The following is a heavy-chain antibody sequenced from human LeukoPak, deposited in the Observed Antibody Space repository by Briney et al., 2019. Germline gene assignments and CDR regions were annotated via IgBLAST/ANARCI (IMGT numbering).Heavy chain of an antibody. CDR3: AKDQRYDYSNWFDP. J-gene: IGHJ5*02. Sequence: GGSLRLSCAASGFTFSSYAMSWVRQAPGKGLEWDSAISGSGGSTYYADSVKGRFTISRDNSKNTLYLQMNSLRAEDTAVYYCAKDQRYDYSNWFDPWGQGTLVTVSS. D-gene: IGHD4-11*01. CDR1: GFTFSSYA. CDR2: ISGSGGST. V-gene: IGHV3-23*01.